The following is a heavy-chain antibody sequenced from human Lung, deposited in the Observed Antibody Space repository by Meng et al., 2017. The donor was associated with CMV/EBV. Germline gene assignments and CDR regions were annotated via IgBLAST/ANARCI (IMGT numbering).Heavy chain of an antibody. Sequence: SXTLSLXCAVYGGSFSGYYWSWIRQPPGKGLEWIGEINHSGSTNYNPSLKSRVTISVDTSKNQFSLKLSSVTAADTAVYYCASIAAAGDTPFDYWGPGTLVTVSS. J-gene: IGHJ4*02. CDR1: GGSFSGYY. CDR2: INHSGST. D-gene: IGHD6-13*01. CDR3: ASIAAAGDTPFDY. V-gene: IGHV4-34*01.